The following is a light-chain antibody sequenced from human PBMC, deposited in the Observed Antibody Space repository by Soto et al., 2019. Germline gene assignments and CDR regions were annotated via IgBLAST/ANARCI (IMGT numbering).Light chain of an antibody. Sequence: EIVMTQSPATLSVSPGERATLSCRASQSVSSNLAWYQQKPVQAPRLLIYGASTRATGIPARFSGSGSGTEFTLTISSLQSEDFAVYYCHQDNNWPPYTFGQGTKLEIK. V-gene: IGKV3-15*01. CDR1: QSVSSN. CDR2: GAS. J-gene: IGKJ2*01. CDR3: HQDNNWPPYT.